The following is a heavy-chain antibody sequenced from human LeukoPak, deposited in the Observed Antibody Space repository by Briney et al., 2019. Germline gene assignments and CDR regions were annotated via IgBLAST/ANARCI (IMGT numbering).Heavy chain of an antibody. J-gene: IGHJ6*03. Sequence: GASVKVSCKASGYTFTSYAISWVRQAPGQGLEWMGGIIPIFGTANYAQKFQGRVTITADESTSTAYMELSSLRSEDTAVYYCARVASAYCSSTSCYRDYHYYYMDVWGKGTTVTVSS. V-gene: IGHV1-69*13. CDR1: GYTFTSYA. CDR2: IIPIFGTA. D-gene: IGHD2-2*02. CDR3: ARVASAYCSSTSCYRDYHYYYMDV.